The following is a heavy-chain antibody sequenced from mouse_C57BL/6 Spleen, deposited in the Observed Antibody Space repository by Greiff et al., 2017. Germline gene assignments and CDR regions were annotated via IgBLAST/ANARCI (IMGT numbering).Heavy chain of an antibody. D-gene: IGHD1-1*01. V-gene: IGHV1-9*01. J-gene: IGHJ3*01. CDR1: GYTFTGYW. CDR3: ARSTYYYGRSLSAY. CDR2: ILPGSGST. Sequence: QVQLQQSGAELMKPGASVKLSCKATGYTFTGYWLEWVKQRPGHGLEWIGEILPGSGSTNYNEKFKGKATFTADTSYNTAYMQLSSLTTEDSAIYYGARSTYYYGRSLSAYWGQGTLVTVAA.